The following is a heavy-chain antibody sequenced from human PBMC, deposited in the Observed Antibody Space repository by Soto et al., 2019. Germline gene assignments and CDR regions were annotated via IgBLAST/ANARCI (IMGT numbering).Heavy chain of an antibody. Sequence: SETLSLTCTVYAGSIGSDDWSLIRQPAGKGLEWIGRIYTSGSTNYNPSLKSRVTMSVDTSKNQFSLKLSSVTAADTAVYYCARDVTIFGVVISDAFDIWGQGTMVTVSS. CDR2: IYTSGST. J-gene: IGHJ3*02. V-gene: IGHV4-4*07. CDR1: AGSIGSDD. D-gene: IGHD3-3*01. CDR3: ARDVTIFGVVISDAFDI.